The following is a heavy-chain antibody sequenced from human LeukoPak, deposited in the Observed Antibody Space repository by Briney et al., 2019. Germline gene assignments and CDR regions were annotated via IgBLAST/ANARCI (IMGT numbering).Heavy chain of an antibody. D-gene: IGHD3-16*01. CDR3: ARDAWRYYFDY. Sequence: GGSLRLSCAASGFTFSSYAMHWVRQAPGKGLEWVAVISYDGSNKYYADSVKGRFTISRDNSKNTLYLQMNSLRAEDTAVYYCARDAWRYYFDYWGQGTLVTVSS. V-gene: IGHV3-30-3*01. J-gene: IGHJ4*02. CDR2: ISYDGSNK. CDR1: GFTFSSYA.